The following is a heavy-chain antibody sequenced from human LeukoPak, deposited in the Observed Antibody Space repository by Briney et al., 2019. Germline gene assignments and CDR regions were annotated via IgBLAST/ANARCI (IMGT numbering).Heavy chain of an antibody. V-gene: IGHV5-10-1*01. CDR1: GYSFTSYW. CDR3: ASSIAAAGIGQNTFDI. CDR2: IDPSDLYT. Sequence: GESLQISCQGSGYSFTSYWIGWVRQMPGKGLEWMGKIDPSDLYTDYSPSFQGHVTISADTSINTAFLEWSSLKTSDTAIYYCASSIAAAGIGQNTFDIWGQGTVVAVSS. J-gene: IGHJ3*02. D-gene: IGHD6-13*01.